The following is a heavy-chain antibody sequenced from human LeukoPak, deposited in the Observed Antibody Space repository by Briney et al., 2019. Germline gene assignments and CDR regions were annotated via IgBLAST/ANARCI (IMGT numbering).Heavy chain of an antibody. CDR1: GFTFSSYG. CDR2: IRYDGSNK. V-gene: IGHV3-30*02. D-gene: IGHD2-2*02. CDR3: ARDDCSSTSCYNY. J-gene: IGHJ4*02. Sequence: GGSLRLSCAASGFTFSSYGMHWVRQAPGKGLEWVAFIRYDGSNKYYADSVKGRFTISRDNSKNTLYLQMNSLRAEDTAVYYCARDDCSSTSCYNYWGQGTLVTVSS.